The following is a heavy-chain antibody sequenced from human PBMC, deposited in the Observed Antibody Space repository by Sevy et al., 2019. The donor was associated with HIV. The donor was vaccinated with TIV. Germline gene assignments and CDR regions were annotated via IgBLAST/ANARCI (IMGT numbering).Heavy chain of an antibody. D-gene: IGHD3-9*01. CDR3: ANGFTGYNGMDV. CDR2: ISYHGRDK. V-gene: IGHV3-30*18. Sequence: GGSLRLSCVVSGIIFTSSGMHWVRQAPGKGLEWVAVISYHGRDKFYADSVKGRFTISRDNSKNILYLQMNGLRIEDTAVYYCANGFTGYNGMDVWGQGTMVTVSS. CDR1: GIIFTSSG. J-gene: IGHJ6*02.